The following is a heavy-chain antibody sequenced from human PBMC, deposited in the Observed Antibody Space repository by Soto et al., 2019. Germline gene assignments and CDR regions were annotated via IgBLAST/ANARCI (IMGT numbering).Heavy chain of an antibody. J-gene: IGHJ1*01. D-gene: IGHD4-17*01. V-gene: IGHV3-33*01. CDR3: ARDPRVETTLMAVFQG. CDR1: GFSFSNYG. CDR2: IWYDGSNK. Sequence: QVQLVESGGGVVQPGRSLRLSCAGSGFSFSNYGMHWVRQAPSKWLKWVALIWYDGSNKYYADSVKGRFTISRDNSKNTLYLQMSSLRNEDTAVYYCARDPRVETTLMAVFQGWGQGTLVTVSS.